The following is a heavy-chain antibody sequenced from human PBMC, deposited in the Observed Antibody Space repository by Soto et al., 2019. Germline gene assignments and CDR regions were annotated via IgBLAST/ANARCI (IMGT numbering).Heavy chain of an antibody. CDR3: ARGSQDLVLFAY. CDR1: GGSISSYY. V-gene: IGHV4-59*01. CDR2: IYYSGST. Sequence: SETLSLTCTVSGGSISSYYWSWIRQPPGKGLEWIGYIYYSGSTNYNPSLKSRVTISVDTSKNQFSLKLSSVTAADTAVYYCARGSQDLVLFAYWGQGTLVTVSS. J-gene: IGHJ4*02.